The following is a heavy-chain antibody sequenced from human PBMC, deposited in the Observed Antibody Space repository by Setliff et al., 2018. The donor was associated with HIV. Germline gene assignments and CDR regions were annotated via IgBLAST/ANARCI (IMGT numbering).Heavy chain of an antibody. Sequence: ETLSLTCTVSGDSVSTRNSFWGWIRQPPGKGLEWIGSFSYNGGRRYTPSLKSRVTISADMSKNQFSLNLNSVTAADTAVYYCVKHVDSDFSGDPDWFDPWGQGIPVTVS. D-gene: IGHD2-15*01. CDR2: FSYNGGR. V-gene: IGHV4-39*01. J-gene: IGHJ5*02. CDR1: GDSVSTRNSF. CDR3: VKHVDSDFSGDPDWFDP.